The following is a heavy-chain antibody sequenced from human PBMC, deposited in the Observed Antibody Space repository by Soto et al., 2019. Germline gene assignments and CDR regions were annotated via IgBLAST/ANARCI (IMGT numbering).Heavy chain of an antibody. D-gene: IGHD5-18*01. J-gene: IGHJ4*02. CDR1: GFTVSSNY. CDR3: ARDYSSYGPFDY. V-gene: IGHV3-48*01. CDR2: ISSSSSTI. Sequence: GSLRLSCAASGFTVSSNYMSWVRQAPGKGLEWVSYISSSSSTIYYADSVKGRFTISRDNAKNSLYLQMNSLRAEDTAVYYCARDYSSYGPFDYWGQGTLVTVSS.